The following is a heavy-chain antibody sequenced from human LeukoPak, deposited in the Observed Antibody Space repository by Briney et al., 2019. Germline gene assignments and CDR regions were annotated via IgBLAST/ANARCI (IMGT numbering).Heavy chain of an antibody. CDR1: GFTFSSYG. CDR3: AKDQHSSGWYDAFDI. D-gene: IGHD6-19*01. Sequence: PGGSLRLSCAASGFTFSSYGMHCVRQGPGKGLERVAFISYDGSNKYYADSVKVTFTIYRDNSKNSLYLQMNSLRAEDTAVYYCAKDQHSSGWYDAFDIWGQGTMVTVSS. J-gene: IGHJ3*02. CDR2: ISYDGSNK. V-gene: IGHV3-30*02.